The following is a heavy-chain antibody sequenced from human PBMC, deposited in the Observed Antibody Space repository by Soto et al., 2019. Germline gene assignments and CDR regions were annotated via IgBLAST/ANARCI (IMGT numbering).Heavy chain of an antibody. CDR1: GFTVSSNY. CDR2: IYSGGST. D-gene: IGHD3-9*01. V-gene: IGHV3-66*01. J-gene: IGHJ4*02. Sequence: EVQLVESGGGLVQPGGSLRLSCAASGFTVSSNYMSWVRQAPGKGLEWVSVIYSGGSTYYADSVKGRFTISRDNSKNTLYLQMSSLRAEDTAVYYCATKAPYDILTGYYNVWGDPLDYWGQGTLVTVSS. CDR3: ATKAPYDILTGYYNVWGDPLDY.